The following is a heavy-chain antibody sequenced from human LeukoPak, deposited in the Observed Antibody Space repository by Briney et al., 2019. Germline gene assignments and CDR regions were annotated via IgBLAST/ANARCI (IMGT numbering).Heavy chain of an antibody. Sequence: SETLSLTCTVSGGSISSYYWSWIRQPPGKGLEWMGYIYYSGSTNYNPSLKSRVTISVDTSKNQFSLKLISGTAADTAVYYCXXDGPGMATISTFDYWGQGTLVTVSS. CDR3: XXDGPGMATISTFDY. D-gene: IGHD5-24*01. V-gene: IGHV4-59*01. CDR2: IYYSGST. J-gene: IGHJ4*02. CDR1: GGSISSYY.